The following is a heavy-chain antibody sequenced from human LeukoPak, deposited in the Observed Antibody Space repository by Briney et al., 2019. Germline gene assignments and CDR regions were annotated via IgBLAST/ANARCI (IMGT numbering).Heavy chain of an antibody. CDR1: GYMFTGYC. CDR2: INPNSGVT. CDR3: ARDALNYGHISPFDS. J-gene: IGHJ4*02. D-gene: IGHD3-10*01. Sequence: ASVKVSCKASGYMFTGYCIHWVRQAPGQGLEWMGWINPNSGVTKYAQKFQGRVTMTRDTSISTVYMELSRLRSDDTAVYYCARDALNYGHISPFDSWGQGTLVTVSS. V-gene: IGHV1-2*02.